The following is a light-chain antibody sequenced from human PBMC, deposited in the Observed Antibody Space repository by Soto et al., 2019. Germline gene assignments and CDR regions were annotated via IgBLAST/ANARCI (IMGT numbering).Light chain of an antibody. J-gene: IGKJ1*01. V-gene: IGKV1-9*01. CDR2: GAS. CDR1: QDINTF. Sequence: DIQLTQSPSFLSASVGDRVTITCRASQDINTFLAWCQQKPGKAPQLLIYGASTLQSGVPSRFSGSGSGTEFTLTISNLQPEDFATYYCHQLKTYPPTFGRGTKVEI. CDR3: HQLKTYPPT.